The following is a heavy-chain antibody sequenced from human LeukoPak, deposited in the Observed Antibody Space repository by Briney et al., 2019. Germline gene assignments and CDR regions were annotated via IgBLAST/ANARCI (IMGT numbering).Heavy chain of an antibody. V-gene: IGHV3-53*01. CDR1: GFTVSSHY. J-gene: IGHJ3*02. CDR3: ASGRDRPSRAFDI. CDR2: IYSGGST. Sequence: GGSLRLSCAASGFTVSSHYVSWVRQGPGKGLEWVSIIYSGGSTYYADSVRGRFTISRDNSKNTLYLQVNSLRAEDTAVYYCASGRDRPSRAFDIWGQGTMVTVSS.